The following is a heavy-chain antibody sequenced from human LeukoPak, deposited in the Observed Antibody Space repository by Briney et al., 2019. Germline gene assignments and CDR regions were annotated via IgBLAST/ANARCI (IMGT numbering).Heavy chain of an antibody. CDR3: ARLTSGWYDFEAL. Sequence: SETLSLTCTVSGGSISSSSYYWGWIRQPPGKGLEWIGSIYYSGTTYYNPSLKSRVTNYNPSLKSRVTISEDTSKNQFSLKLSSVTAADTAVYYCARLTSGWYDFEALWGQGTLVTVSS. CDR2: IYYSGTT. CDR1: GGSISSSSYY. J-gene: IGHJ4*02. V-gene: IGHV4-39*07. D-gene: IGHD6-19*01.